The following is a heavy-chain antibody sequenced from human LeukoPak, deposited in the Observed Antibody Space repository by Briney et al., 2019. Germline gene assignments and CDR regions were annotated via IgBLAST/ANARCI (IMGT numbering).Heavy chain of an antibody. D-gene: IGHD4-17*01. J-gene: IGHJ5*02. V-gene: IGHV1-69*05. Sequence: SVKVSCKTSGGTFNNSAISWVRQAPGQGLEWLGGIMPLFVTAGYAQKFQGRVTITKDESTRTVYLELTSLTSDDTAVYYCARDVHGDYGSGWFDPWGQGTLVSVSS. CDR1: GGTFNNSA. CDR3: ARDVHGDYGSGWFDP. CDR2: IMPLFVTA.